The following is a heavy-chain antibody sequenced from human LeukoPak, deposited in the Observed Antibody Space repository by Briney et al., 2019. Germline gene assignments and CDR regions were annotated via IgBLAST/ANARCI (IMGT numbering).Heavy chain of an antibody. CDR2: IIPIFGTA. D-gene: IGHD3-10*01. CDR1: GGTFSSYA. J-gene: IGHJ6*03. V-gene: IGHV1-69*13. CDR3: ARVAQSYYGSGSFPYYMDV. Sequence: ASVKVSCKASGGTFSSYAISWVRQAPGQGLEWMGGIIPIFGTANYAQKFQGRVTITADESTSTAYMELSSLRSEDTAVYYCARVAQSYYGSGSFPYYMDVWGKGTTVTVSS.